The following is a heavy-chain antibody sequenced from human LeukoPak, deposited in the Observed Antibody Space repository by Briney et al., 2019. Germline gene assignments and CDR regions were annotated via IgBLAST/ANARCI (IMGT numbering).Heavy chain of an antibody. Sequence: ASVKVSCKASGGTFSSYAISWVRQAPGQGLEWMGWMNPNSGNTGYAQKFQGRVTMTRNTSISTAYMELSSLRSEDTAVYYCARGRGSSWANFDYWGQGTLVTVSS. D-gene: IGHD6-13*01. CDR2: MNPNSGNT. CDR1: GGTFSSYA. J-gene: IGHJ4*02. CDR3: ARGRGSSWANFDY. V-gene: IGHV1-8*02.